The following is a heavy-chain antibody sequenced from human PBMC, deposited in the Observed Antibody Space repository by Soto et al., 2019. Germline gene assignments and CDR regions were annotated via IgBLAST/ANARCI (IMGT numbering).Heavy chain of an antibody. Sequence: SETLSLTCTVSGGSVSSGDYYWSWIRQPPGKGLEWIGYIYYSGSTNYNPSLKSRVSISLDTSKNQFSLRLTSVTAADTAVYYCARIPVDTYMINWFDPWGQGTLVTVS. CDR2: IYYSGST. CDR1: GGSVSSGDYY. D-gene: IGHD5-18*01. V-gene: IGHV4-61*08. J-gene: IGHJ5*02. CDR3: ARIPVDTYMINWFDP.